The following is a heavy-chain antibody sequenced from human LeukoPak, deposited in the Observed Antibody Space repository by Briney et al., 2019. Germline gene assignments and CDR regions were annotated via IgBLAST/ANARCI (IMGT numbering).Heavy chain of an antibody. CDR1: GFTFSDYY. V-gene: IGHV3-11*01. J-gene: IGHJ6*03. D-gene: IGHD3-3*01. CDR2: ISSSGSTI. CDR3: ARGRFLEWLYTYYYYYYMDV. Sequence: PGGSLRLSCAASGFTFSDYYMSWIRQAPGKGLEWVSYISSSGSTIYYADSVKGRFTISRDNAKNSLYLQMNSLRAEDTAVYYCARGRFLEWLYTYYYYYYMDVWGKGTTVTVSS.